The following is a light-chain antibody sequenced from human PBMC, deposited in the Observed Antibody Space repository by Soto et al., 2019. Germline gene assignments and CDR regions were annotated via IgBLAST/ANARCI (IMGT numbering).Light chain of an antibody. V-gene: IGLV2-14*01. Sequence: QSALTLSASVSGSPGQSITISCTGTSSDVGGYNHVSWYQQHPGKAPKLMIYEVSNRPSGVSNRFSGCKSGNTASLTISGLQAEDEADYYCSSYTRDSTWVFGGGTKLTVL. CDR1: SSDVGGYNH. CDR3: SSYTRDSTWV. CDR2: EVS. J-gene: IGLJ3*02.